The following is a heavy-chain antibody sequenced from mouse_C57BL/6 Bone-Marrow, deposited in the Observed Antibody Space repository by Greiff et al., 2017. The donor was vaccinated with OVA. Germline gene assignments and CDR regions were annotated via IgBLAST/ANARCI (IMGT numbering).Heavy chain of an antibody. CDR1: GYTFTTYP. V-gene: IGHV1-47*01. CDR3: ARQADRGYWYFDV. Sequence: VKLMESGAELVKPGASVKMSCKASGYTFTTYPIEWMKQNHGKSLEWIGNFHPYNDDTKYNEKFKGKATLTVEKSSSTVYLELSRLTSDDSAVYYCARQADRGYWYFDVWGTGTTVTVSS. CDR2: FHPYNDDT. D-gene: IGHD3-2*02. J-gene: IGHJ1*03.